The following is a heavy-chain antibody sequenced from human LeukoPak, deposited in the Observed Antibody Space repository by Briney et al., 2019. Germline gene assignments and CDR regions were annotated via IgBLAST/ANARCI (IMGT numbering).Heavy chain of an antibody. Sequence: ASVTVSCKASGYTFTDYYMHWVRQAPGQGLEWMGWIIPNSGGTNYAQKFQGWVTMTRDTSITTAYMELNRLTSDDTAVYYCARGQINGYDFDYWGQGTLVTVSS. CDR2: IIPNSGGT. J-gene: IGHJ4*02. CDR1: GYTFTDYY. V-gene: IGHV1-2*04. D-gene: IGHD5-12*01. CDR3: ARGQINGYDFDY.